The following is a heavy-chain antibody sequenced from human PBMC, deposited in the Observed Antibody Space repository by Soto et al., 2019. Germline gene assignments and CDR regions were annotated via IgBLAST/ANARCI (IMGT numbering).Heavy chain of an antibody. J-gene: IGHJ5*02. D-gene: IGHD5-12*01. CDR2: INHSGST. CDR1: GGSFSGYY. V-gene: IGHV4-34*01. CDR3: ATHSLDSGYGSS. Sequence: SETLSLTCAVYGGSFSGYYWSWIRQPPGKGLEWIGEINHSGSTNYNPSLKSRVTISVDTSKNQFSLKLSSVTAADSAVYYCATHSLDSGYGSSWGPGTLVTVSS.